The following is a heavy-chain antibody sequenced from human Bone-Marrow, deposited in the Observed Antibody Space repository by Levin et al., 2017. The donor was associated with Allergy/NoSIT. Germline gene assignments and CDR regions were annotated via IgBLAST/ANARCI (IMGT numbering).Heavy chain of an antibody. CDR2: ISYDGNDE. J-gene: IGHJ4*02. Sequence: GGSLRLSCAASGFSFSTYGMQWVRQAPGKGLECVAVISYDGNDEYYADSVKGRFTISRDNSRNILYLQMDSLRAEDTAVYYCAKGHYYDTRGSYSYLEYWGQGTRVTVSS. D-gene: IGHD3-22*01. V-gene: IGHV3-30*18. CDR1: GFSFSTYG. CDR3: AKGHYYDTRGSYSYLEY.